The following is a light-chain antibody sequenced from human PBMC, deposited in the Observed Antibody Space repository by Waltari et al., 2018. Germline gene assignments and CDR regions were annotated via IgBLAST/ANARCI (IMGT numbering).Light chain of an antibody. V-gene: IGKV4-1*01. CDR2: WAS. CDR1: QNVRSSFYNKNH. J-gene: IGKJ1*01. Sequence: DILMTQSPDSLSASLGERATITCRASQNVRSSFYNKNHLAWYQHKPGQPPKLLVYWASTLECGVPDRFSGSGSGTDFTLTISSLQAEDVAVYYCQQYYGIPTFGQGTKVEVK. CDR3: QQYYGIPT.